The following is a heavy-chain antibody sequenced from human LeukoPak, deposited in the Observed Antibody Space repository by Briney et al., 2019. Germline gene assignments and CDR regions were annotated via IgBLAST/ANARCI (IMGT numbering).Heavy chain of an antibody. V-gene: IGHV3-30*18. CDR2: ISYDGSNK. CDR3: AKEALYGSGRTGDY. J-gene: IGHJ4*02. CDR1: GFTFSSYG. D-gene: IGHD3-10*01. Sequence: GGSLRLSCAASGFTFSSYGMHWVRQAPGKGLEWVAVISYDGSNKYYADSVKGRFTISRDNSKNTLYLQMNSLRAEDTAVYYCAKEALYGSGRTGDYWGQGTLVTVSS.